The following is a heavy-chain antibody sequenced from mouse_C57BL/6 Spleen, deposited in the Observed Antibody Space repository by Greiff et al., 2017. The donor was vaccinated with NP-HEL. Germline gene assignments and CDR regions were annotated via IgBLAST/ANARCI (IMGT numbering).Heavy chain of an antibody. CDR2: IYPGDGDT. D-gene: IGHD1-1*01. V-gene: IGHV1-82*01. J-gene: IGHJ2*01. CDR3: ARYYGSDFDY. Sequence: QVQLKQSGPELVKPGASVKISCKASGYAFSSSWMNWVKQRPGKGLEWIGRIYPGDGDTNYNGKFKGKATLTADKSSSTAYMQLSSLTSEDSAVYFCARYYGSDFDYWGQGTTLTVSS. CDR1: GYAFSSSW.